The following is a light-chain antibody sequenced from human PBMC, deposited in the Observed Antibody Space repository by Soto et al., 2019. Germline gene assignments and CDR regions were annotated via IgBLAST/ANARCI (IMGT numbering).Light chain of an antibody. Sequence: SYELTQPLSVSVALGQTARITCGGNNIGSKNVHWYQQKPGQAPVLVIYRDSNRPSGIPERFSGSNSGNTATLTISRAQAGDEADYYCQVWDSSSDHSVVFGGGTQLTVL. CDR2: RDS. J-gene: IGLJ2*01. CDR1: NIGSKN. V-gene: IGLV3-9*01. CDR3: QVWDSSSDHSVV.